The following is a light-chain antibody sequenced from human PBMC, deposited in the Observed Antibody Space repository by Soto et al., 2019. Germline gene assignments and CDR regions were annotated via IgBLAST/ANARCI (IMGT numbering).Light chain of an antibody. V-gene: IGLV2-14*03. J-gene: IGLJ1*01. CDR2: DVS. Sequence: QSALTQPASVSGSPGQSITISCTGTSRDVGAYDFVSWYQQHPGKAPKLMIYDVSNRPSGVSTRFSGSKSGNTASLTISELQAEDEADYYCGSYTISSSRVFGTGTKVTVL. CDR3: GSYTISSSRV. CDR1: SRDVGAYDF.